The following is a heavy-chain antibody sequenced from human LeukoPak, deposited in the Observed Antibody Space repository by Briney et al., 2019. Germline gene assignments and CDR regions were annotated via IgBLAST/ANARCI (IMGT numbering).Heavy chain of an antibody. CDR2: ISSSSSYI. CDR1: GFTFSSYS. J-gene: IGHJ4*02. D-gene: IGHD6-13*01. Sequence: GGSLRPSCAASGFTFSSYSMNWVRQAPGKGLEWVSSISSSSSYIYYADSVKGRFTISRDNAKNPLYLQMNSLRAEDTAVYYCASEGIAAADPYFDYWGQGTLVTVSS. CDR3: ASEGIAAADPYFDY. V-gene: IGHV3-21*01.